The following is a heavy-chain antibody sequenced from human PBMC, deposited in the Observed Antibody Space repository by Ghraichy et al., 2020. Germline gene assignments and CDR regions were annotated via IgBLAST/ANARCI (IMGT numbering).Heavy chain of an antibody. CDR3: AREPYYYGSGSHWFDP. Sequence: GESLNISCAASGFTFSSYSMNWVRQAPGKGLEWVSYISSSSSTIYYADSVKGRFTISRDNAKNSLYLQMNSLRDEDTAVYYCAREPYYYGSGSHWFDPWGQGTLVTVSS. CDR2: ISSSSSTI. J-gene: IGHJ5*02. CDR1: GFTFSSYS. V-gene: IGHV3-48*02. D-gene: IGHD3-10*01.